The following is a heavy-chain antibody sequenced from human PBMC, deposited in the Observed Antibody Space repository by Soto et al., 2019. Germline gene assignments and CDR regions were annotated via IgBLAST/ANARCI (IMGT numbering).Heavy chain of an antibody. CDR1: GFTFSSYA. V-gene: IGHV3-23*01. J-gene: IGHJ4*02. CDR3: ARDPGYCSSTSCYSAY. Sequence: GGSLRLSCAASGFTFSSYAMSWVRQAPGKGLEWVSAISGSGGSTYYADSVKGRFTISRDNSKNSLYLQMNSLRAEDTAVYYCARDPGYCSSTSCYSAYWGQGTLVTVSS. CDR2: ISGSGGST. D-gene: IGHD2-2*01.